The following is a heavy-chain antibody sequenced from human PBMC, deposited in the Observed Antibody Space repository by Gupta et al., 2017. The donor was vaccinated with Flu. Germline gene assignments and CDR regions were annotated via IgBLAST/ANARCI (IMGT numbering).Heavy chain of an antibody. J-gene: IGHJ4*02. CDR3: VHRFDGITWAHPFCDY. Sequence: GAGVGWIRQPPGKALEWVALIYYDDNERYNPSLRSRATIRKDTARSQVVLTLTDVGPADTATYFCVHRFDGITWAHPFCDYWGQGMLVTVSS. CDR1: GAG. D-gene: IGHD7-27*01. V-gene: IGHV2-5*02. CDR2: IYYDDNE.